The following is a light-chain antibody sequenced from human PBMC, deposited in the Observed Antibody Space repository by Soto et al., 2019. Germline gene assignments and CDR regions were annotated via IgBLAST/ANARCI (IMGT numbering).Light chain of an antibody. J-gene: IGLJ1*01. V-gene: IGLV2-11*01. CDR1: SSDVGLYNY. CDR3: CSYAGSPRYV. CDR2: DVS. Sequence: QSALTQPRSVSGSPGQSVTISCTGTSSDVGLYNYVSWYQQHPGKAPKVMIYDVSERPSGVPDRFSGSKSGDTASLTISGLQAEDEADYYCCSYAGSPRYVFGTGT.